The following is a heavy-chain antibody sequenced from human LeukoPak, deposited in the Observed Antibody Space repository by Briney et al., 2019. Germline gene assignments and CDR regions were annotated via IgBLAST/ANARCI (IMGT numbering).Heavy chain of an antibody. CDR1: GYTFTSYY. J-gene: IGHJ4*02. Sequence: ASVKVSCKASGYTFTSYYMHWVRQAPGQGLEWMGIINPSGGSTSYAQKFQGRVTMTRDMSTSTVYMELSSLRSEDTAVYYCARENAAARRGDYFDYWGQGILVTVSS. D-gene: IGHD6-6*01. CDR3: ARENAAARRGDYFDY. CDR2: INPSGGST. V-gene: IGHV1-46*01.